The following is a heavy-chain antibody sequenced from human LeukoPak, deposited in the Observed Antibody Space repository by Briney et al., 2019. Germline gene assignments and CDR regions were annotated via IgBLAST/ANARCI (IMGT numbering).Heavy chain of an antibody. CDR3: ARDPSYIAAAPDY. CDR2: IKQDGSEE. V-gene: IGHV3-7*01. Sequence: GGSLRLSCAASGFTFSSYSMNWVRQAPGKGLEWVANIKQDGSEEYYVDSVKGRFTISRDNAKNSLYLQMNSLRAEDTAVYYCARDPSYIAAAPDYWGQGTLVTVSS. D-gene: IGHD6-13*01. CDR1: GFTFSSYS. J-gene: IGHJ4*02.